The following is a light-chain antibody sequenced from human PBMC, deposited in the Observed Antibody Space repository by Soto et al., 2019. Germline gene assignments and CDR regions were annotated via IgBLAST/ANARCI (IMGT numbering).Light chain of an antibody. J-gene: IGKJ1*01. V-gene: IGKV1-5*03. Sequence: IQITQAHSSFSAAVGDRVTIACRASQSISTWWAWYQQRPGKAPKLMIYQASTLDGGVPSRFSGSGSGTEFTLTISSLQPDDSATYYCQHYKSYSRAFGQGTKVDIK. CDR3: QHYKSYSRA. CDR2: QAS. CDR1: QSISTW.